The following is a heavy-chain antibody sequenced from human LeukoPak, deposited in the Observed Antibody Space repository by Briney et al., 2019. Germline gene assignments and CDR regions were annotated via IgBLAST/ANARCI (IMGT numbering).Heavy chain of an antibody. CDR1: GYSFISNW. CDR2: IYPGDSDT. Sequence: GESLKISCKGSGYSFISNWIGWVRQMPGKGLEWMGIIYPGDSDTRYSPSFRGQVTISAGKSISTAYLQWSSLRASDTAMYYCAKFHYYYGSGIFDAFDIWGQGTMVTVSS. CDR3: AKFHYYYGSGIFDAFDI. D-gene: IGHD3-10*01. J-gene: IGHJ3*02. V-gene: IGHV5-51*01.